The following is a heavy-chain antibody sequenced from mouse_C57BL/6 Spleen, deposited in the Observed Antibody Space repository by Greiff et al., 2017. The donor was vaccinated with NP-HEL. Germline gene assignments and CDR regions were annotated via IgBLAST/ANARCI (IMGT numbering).Heavy chain of an antibody. J-gene: IGHJ4*01. Sequence: EVKLVESGPELVKPGASVKIPCKASGYTFTDYNMDWVKQSHGKSLEWIGDINPNNGGTIYNQKFKGKATLTVDKSSSTAYMELRSLTSEDTAVYYCARDGSSYYYAMDYWGQGTSVTVSS. CDR1: GYTFTDYN. V-gene: IGHV1-18*01. D-gene: IGHD1-1*01. CDR3: ARDGSSYYYAMDY. CDR2: INPNNGGT.